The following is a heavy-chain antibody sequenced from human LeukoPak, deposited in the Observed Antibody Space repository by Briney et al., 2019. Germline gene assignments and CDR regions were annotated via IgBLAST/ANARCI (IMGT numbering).Heavy chain of an antibody. CDR3: ASIAAAGGIHI. CDR2: IYYSGST. J-gene: IGHJ3*02. V-gene: IGHV4-59*08. D-gene: IGHD6-13*01. Sequence: PSETLSLTCTVSGGSFSTYFWSWIRQPPGKGLEWIGHIYYSGSTNYNPSLKSRVTISVDTSKNQFSLRLNSVTAADTAVYYCASIAAAGGIHIWGQGTMVTVSS. CDR1: GGSFSTYF.